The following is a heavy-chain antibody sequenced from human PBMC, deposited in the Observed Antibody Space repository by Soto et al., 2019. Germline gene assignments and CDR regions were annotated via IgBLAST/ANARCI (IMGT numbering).Heavy chain of an antibody. V-gene: IGHV3-30*18. CDR3: AKEKGRAVAVAYYGMDV. CDR1: GFTFSSYG. Sequence: GGSLRLSCAASGFTFSSYGMHWVRQAPGKGLEWVAVISYDGSNKYYADSVKGRFTIPRDNSKNTLYLQMNSLRAEDTAVYYCAKEKGRAVAVAYYGMDVWGQGTTVTVSS. D-gene: IGHD6-19*01. J-gene: IGHJ6*02. CDR2: ISYDGSNK.